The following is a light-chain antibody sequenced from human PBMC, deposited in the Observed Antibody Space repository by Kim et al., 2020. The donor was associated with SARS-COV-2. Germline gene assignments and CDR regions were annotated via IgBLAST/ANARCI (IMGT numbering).Light chain of an antibody. CDR2: QDD. Sequence: CPRSTGRSAHNIVRWFQQRPVSARTTVILQDDQRPSGVPGRFSGSIDSSSNPASHTISGLRTEDEADYYCQSYGPDNHVVFGGGTQLTVL. J-gene: IGLJ2*01. V-gene: IGLV6-57*03. CDR3: QSYGPDNHVV. CDR1: TGRSAHNI.